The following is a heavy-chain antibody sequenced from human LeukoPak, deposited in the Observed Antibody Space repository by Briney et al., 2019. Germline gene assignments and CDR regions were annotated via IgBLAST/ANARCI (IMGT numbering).Heavy chain of an antibody. D-gene: IGHD2-2*01. V-gene: IGHV4-39*07. J-gene: IGHJ5*02. CDR2: IYYSGST. CDR1: GGSISSSSYY. CDR3: ARRGRPPIVVVPAARGHWFDP. Sequence: SETLSLTCTVSGGSISSSSYYWGWIRQPPGKGLEWIGSIYYSGSTYYNPSLKSRVTISVDTSKNQFSLKLSSVTAADTAVYYCARRGRPPIVVVPAARGHWFDPWGQGTLVTVSS.